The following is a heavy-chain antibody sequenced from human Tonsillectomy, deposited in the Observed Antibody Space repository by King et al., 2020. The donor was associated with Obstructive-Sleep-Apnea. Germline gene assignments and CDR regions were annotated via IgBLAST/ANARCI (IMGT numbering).Heavy chain of an antibody. Sequence: QLQESGPGLVKPSETLSLTCTVSGGSISSYYWSWIRQPPGKGLEWIGYIYYSGSTNYNPSLKSRVTISVDTSKNQFSLKLSSVTAADTAVYYCARHLCGGDCYRNWFDPWGQGTLVTVSS. J-gene: IGHJ5*02. CDR3: ARHLCGGDCYRNWFDP. D-gene: IGHD2-21*02. V-gene: IGHV4-59*08. CDR2: IYYSGST. CDR1: GGSISSYY.